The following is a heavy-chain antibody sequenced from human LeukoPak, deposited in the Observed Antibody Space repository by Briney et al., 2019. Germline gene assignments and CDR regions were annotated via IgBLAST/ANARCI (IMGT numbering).Heavy chain of an antibody. CDR2: IYYSGSS. V-gene: IGHV4-30-4*01. CDR3: ARLYYDDMYYFDY. J-gene: IGHJ4*02. Sequence: SETLSLTCTVSGASISSDDYYWSWIRQPPGKGLEWIGYIYYSGSSYYIPSLQSRVTMSVDTSENQFSLKLTSVTAADTAVYYCARLYYDDMYYFDYWGQGTLVTVSS. CDR1: GASISSDDYY. D-gene: IGHD3-22*01.